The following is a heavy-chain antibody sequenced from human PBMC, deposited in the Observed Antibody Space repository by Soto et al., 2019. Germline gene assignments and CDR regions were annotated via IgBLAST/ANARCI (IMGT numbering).Heavy chain of an antibody. V-gene: IGHV1-69*12. J-gene: IGHJ4*02. D-gene: IGHD5-12*01. CDR2: IVPIVDTS. Sequence: QVQLVQSGAEVRQPASSVKVSCKTSGGTFSSYAISWVRQAPGQGLEWMGGIVPIVDTSTYAQKFQGRVTITADESTSTVYLELSSLRSDDTAVYYCVRGVGTPGYPDDWGQGTLVTVSS. CDR1: GGTFSSYA. CDR3: VRGVGTPGYPDD.